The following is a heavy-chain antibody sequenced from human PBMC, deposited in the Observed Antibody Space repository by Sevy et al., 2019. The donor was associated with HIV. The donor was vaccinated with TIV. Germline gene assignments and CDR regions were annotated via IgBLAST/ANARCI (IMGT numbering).Heavy chain of an antibody. Sequence: GGSLRLSCAASGFTFYDYGMIWVRQAPGKGLQWVAGMNLNGGSTDYADSVKGRFTISSDNAKNSLYLQLNSLRAEDTALYYCARGAIVVTAPRYFDYWGQGTLVTVSS. V-gene: IGHV3-20*04. D-gene: IGHD2-21*02. CDR2: MNLNGGST. CDR3: ARGAIVVTAPRYFDY. J-gene: IGHJ4*02. CDR1: GFTFYDYG.